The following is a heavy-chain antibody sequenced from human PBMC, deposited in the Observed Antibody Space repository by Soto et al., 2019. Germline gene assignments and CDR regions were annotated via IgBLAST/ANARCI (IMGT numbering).Heavy chain of an antibody. Sequence: QVQLQESGPGLVKPSQTLSLTCTVAGGSISSGGYYWSWIRQHPGKGLEWIGYIYYTGSTYYNPSLESRVTISVDTSQNQFSLKLSSVTAADTAVYYCATLYMVRGVRTFDYWGQGTLVTVSS. V-gene: IGHV4-31*03. D-gene: IGHD3-10*01. J-gene: IGHJ4*02. CDR3: ATLYMVRGVRTFDY. CDR2: IYYTGST. CDR1: GGSISSGGYY.